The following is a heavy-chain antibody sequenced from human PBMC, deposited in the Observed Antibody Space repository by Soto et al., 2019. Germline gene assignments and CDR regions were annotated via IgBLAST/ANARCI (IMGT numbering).Heavy chain of an antibody. D-gene: IGHD6-13*01. CDR3: ARGGYNSPWYGGPGYWFDS. V-gene: IGHV4-59*01. Sequence: LSLTCTVSGGSIRSDCWGWIRQPPEKGLEWIGYIHNSGRTSYNPSLKSRITISLDTSENQFSLQLDSVTAADTAIYFCARGGYNSPWYGGPGYWFDSWGHGTLVTVSS. CDR2: IHNSGRT. J-gene: IGHJ5*01. CDR1: GGSIRSDC.